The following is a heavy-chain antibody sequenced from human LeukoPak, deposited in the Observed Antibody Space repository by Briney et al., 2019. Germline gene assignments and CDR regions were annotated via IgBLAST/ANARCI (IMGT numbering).Heavy chain of an antibody. CDR3: ARHRGYERTGYYFLDAFDL. CDR2: IYISGST. J-gene: IGHJ3*01. Sequence: SETLSLTCTVSGGSISSYYWSWIRQPPGEGLEWIGYIYISGSTDYNPSLKSRVTISLDTSRNLFSLKLSSLTAADTAVYYCARHRGYERTGYYFLDAFDLWGQGTVVTVSS. D-gene: IGHD3-22*01. V-gene: IGHV4-4*09. CDR1: GGSISSYY.